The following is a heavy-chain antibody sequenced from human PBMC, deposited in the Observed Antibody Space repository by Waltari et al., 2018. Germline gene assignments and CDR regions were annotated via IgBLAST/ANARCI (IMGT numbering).Heavy chain of an antibody. CDR2: IYPGDSDT. V-gene: IGHV5-51*03. J-gene: IGHJ4*02. Sequence: EVQLVQSGAEVKKPGESLKISCKGSGYSFTSYWIGWVRQMPGKGLEWMGIIYPGDSDTRYSPSFQGQVTISADKSISTAYLQWSSLKASDTAMYYCAIPSIAARLGSGQEFDYWGQGTLVTVSS. CDR1: GYSFTSYW. CDR3: AIPSIAARLGSGQEFDY. D-gene: IGHD6-6*01.